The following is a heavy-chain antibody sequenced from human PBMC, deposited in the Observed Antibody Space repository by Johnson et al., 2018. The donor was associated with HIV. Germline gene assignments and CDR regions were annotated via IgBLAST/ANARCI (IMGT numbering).Heavy chain of an antibody. V-gene: IGHV3-9*01. Sequence: VQLVESGGGLVQPGRSLRLSCAASGFTFDDYAMHWVRQAPGKGLEWVSGISWNGGSTGYADSVKGRFTISRDNAKNSLYLQMNSLRAEDTALYYCARDMGEPFPFDIWGQGTMVTVSS. D-gene: IGHD3-16*01. CDR1: GFTFDDYA. CDR2: ISWNGGST. CDR3: ARDMGEPFPFDI. J-gene: IGHJ3*02.